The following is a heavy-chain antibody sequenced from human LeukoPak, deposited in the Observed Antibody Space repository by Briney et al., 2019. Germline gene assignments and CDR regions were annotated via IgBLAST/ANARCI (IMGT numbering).Heavy chain of an antibody. J-gene: IGHJ4*02. Sequence: ASVKVSCKASGYTFTGHYMHWVRQAPGQGFEWMGWINPNSGGTNYAQKFRGRVTMTRDTSISTAYMELGSLGSDDTAVYYCARDQSTSFSSSYHFDYWGQGTLVTVSS. D-gene: IGHD6-6*01. CDR2: INPNSGGT. CDR1: GYTFTGHY. CDR3: ARDQSTSFSSSYHFDY. V-gene: IGHV1-2*02.